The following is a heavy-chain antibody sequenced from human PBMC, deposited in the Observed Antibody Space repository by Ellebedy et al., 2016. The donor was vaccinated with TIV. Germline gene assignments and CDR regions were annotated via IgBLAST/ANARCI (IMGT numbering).Heavy chain of an antibody. CDR2: IYHSGST. Sequence: SETLSLTXAVSGGSISSGGYSWSWIRQPPGKGLEWIGYIYHSGSTYYNPSLKSRVTISVDRSKNQFSLKLSSVTAADTAVYYCARGLAYSSGWYGAFLGYYYYMDVWGKGTTVTVSS. CDR1: GGSISSGGYS. CDR3: ARGLAYSSGWYGAFLGYYYYMDV. D-gene: IGHD6-19*01. J-gene: IGHJ6*03. V-gene: IGHV4-30-2*01.